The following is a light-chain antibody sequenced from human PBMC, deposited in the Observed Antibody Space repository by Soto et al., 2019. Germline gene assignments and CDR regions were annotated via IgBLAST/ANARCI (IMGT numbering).Light chain of an antibody. V-gene: IGLV2-14*01. CDR2: DVS. Sequence: QSALTQPASVFGSPGQSITISCTGTSSDVGGYKYVSWYQQHPGEAPKLMIYDVSNRPSGVSNRFSGSKSGNTASLTISGLQAEDEADYYCSSYTSSSTRVFGTGTKLTVL. CDR3: SSYTSSSTRV. J-gene: IGLJ1*01. CDR1: SSDVGGYKY.